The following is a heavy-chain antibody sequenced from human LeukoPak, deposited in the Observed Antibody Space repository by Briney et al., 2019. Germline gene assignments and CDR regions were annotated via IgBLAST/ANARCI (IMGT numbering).Heavy chain of an antibody. CDR3: AKSWFGELWKFDY. CDR2: LYNCGNTYS. V-gene: IGHV3-66*01. J-gene: IGHJ4*02. D-gene: IGHD3-10*01. CDR1: GFTVSNNY. Sequence: GGSLRLSCAASGFTVSNNYMSWVRQAPGKGLEWVSLLYNCGNTYSYYADSVKGRFTISGDNSKNTLYLQMNSLRAEDTAVYYSAKSWFGELWKFDYWGQGTLVTVSS.